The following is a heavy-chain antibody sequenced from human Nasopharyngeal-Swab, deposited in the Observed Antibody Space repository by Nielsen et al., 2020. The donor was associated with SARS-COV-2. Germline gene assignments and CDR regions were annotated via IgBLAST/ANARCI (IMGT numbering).Heavy chain of an antibody. J-gene: IGHJ4*02. CDR3: ARAGITYYDY. Sequence: TFDDYAMHWVRQAPGKGLEWIGYIYHSGSTYYNPSLKSRVTISVDRSKNQFSLKLSSVTAADTAVYYCARAGITYYDYWGQGTLVTVSS. CDR1: TFDDYA. CDR2: IYHSGST. D-gene: IGHD1-7*01. V-gene: IGHV4-30-2*01.